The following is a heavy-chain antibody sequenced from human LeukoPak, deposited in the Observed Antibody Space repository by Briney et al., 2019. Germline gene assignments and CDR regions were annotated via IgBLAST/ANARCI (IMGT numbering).Heavy chain of an antibody. Sequence: GGSLRLSCAASGFSISRYWMTWVRQAPGKGLEWVGNIQHDGNVKHYVDSVGGRFTISRDNAKNSVYLQMNSLRAEDSAVYFCGNQCSGGTCPEHWGQGTQVTVSS. J-gene: IGHJ1*01. CDR2: IQHDGNVK. D-gene: IGHD2-15*01. V-gene: IGHV3-7*01. CDR1: GFSISRYW. CDR3: GNQCSGGTCPEH.